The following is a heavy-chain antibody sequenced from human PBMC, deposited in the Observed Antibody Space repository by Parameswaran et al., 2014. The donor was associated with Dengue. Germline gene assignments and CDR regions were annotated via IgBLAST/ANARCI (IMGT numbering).Heavy chain of an antibody. D-gene: IGHD1-26*01. CDR2: IYSGGST. V-gene: IGHV3-53*01. Sequence: WIRQPPGKGLEWVSVIYSGGSTYYADSVKGRFTISRDNSKNTLYLQMNSLRAEDTAVYYCARGTRLVGATTAWFDPWGQGTLVTVSS. CDR3: ARGTRLVGATTAWFDP. J-gene: IGHJ5*02.